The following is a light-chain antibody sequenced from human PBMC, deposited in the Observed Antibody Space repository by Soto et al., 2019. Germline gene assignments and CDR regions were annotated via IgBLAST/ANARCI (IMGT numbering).Light chain of an antibody. Sequence: EIFLTQSPGTLSLSPGERATLSCRASRSVTTFLAWYHQRPGQAPRLLISEASNRDAGIPARFSGSGSGTDFTLTISRLEPEDFGVYYCQQSHNWPRTFGQGTKVDIK. CDR1: RSVTTF. V-gene: IGKV3-11*01. CDR3: QQSHNWPRT. J-gene: IGKJ1*01. CDR2: EAS.